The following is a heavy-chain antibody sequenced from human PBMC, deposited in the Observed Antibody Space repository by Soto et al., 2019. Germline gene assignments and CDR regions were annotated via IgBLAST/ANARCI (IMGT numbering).Heavy chain of an antibody. CDR2: ISYDGSNK. CDR1: GFTFSSYG. Sequence: QVQLVESGGGVVQPGRSLRLSCAASGFTFSSYGMHWVRQAPGKGLEWVAVISYDGSNKYYADSVKGRFTISRDNSKNTLYLQINSLRAEDTAVYYCAKLKGYSSSLGDYWGQRTLVTVSS. D-gene: IGHD6-6*01. V-gene: IGHV3-30*18. J-gene: IGHJ4*02. CDR3: AKLKGYSSSLGDY.